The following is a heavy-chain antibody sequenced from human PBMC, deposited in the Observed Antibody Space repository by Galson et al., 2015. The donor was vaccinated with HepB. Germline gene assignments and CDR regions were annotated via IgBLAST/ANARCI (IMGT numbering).Heavy chain of an antibody. D-gene: IGHD1-26*01. CDR3: ARALSGSSST. J-gene: IGHJ3*01. CDR2: IYHSGST. V-gene: IGHV4-34*01. CDR1: GGSVSSYY. Sequence: ETLSLTCTVSGGSVSSYYWSWVRQPPGKGLEWIGEIYHSGSTNYNPSLKSRVTISVDKSKNQFSLKLSSVTAADTAVYYCARALSGSSSTWGQGTMVTVSS.